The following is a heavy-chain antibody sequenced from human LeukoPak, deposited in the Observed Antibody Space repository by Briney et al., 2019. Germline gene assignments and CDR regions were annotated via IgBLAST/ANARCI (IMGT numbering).Heavy chain of an antibody. V-gene: IGHV3-23*01. D-gene: IGHD3-3*01. Sequence: GGSLRLSCAASGFTFSSYAMTWVRQAPGKGLGWVSAISGSGYNSYYADSVKGRFTISGDNSKNTLFLQMNSLRGEDTAIYYCAKWMVRRDFWSGAFDIWGQGPMVTV. CDR2: ISGSGYNS. CDR1: GFTFSSYA. J-gene: IGHJ3*02. CDR3: AKWMVRRDFWSGAFDI.